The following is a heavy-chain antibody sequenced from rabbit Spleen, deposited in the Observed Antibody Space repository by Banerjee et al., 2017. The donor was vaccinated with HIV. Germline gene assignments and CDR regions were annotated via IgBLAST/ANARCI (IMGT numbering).Heavy chain of an antibody. V-gene: IGHV1S40*01. D-gene: IGHD7-1*01. CDR1: GFSFSGYYD. Sequence: QSLEESGGGLVKPGASLTLTCTASGFSFSGYYDMCWVRQAPGKGLEWIACINTGNDNTYYATWAKGRFTISKTSSTTVDLKMTSLTAADTAPYFFARDTGNGIYLNLWGPGTLVTVS. CDR3: ARDTGNGIYLNL. J-gene: IGHJ4*01. CDR2: INTGNDNT.